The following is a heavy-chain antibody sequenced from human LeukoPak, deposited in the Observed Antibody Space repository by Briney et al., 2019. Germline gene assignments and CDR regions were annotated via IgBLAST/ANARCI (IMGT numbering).Heavy chain of an antibody. CDR3: ARLNSYSGYERFDY. D-gene: IGHD5-12*01. Sequence: SETLSLTCTVSGGSISSYYWSWIRQPPGKGLEWIGYIYYSGSTNYNPSLKSRVTISVDTSKNQFSLKLSSVTAADTAVYYCARLNSYSGYERFDYWGQGTLVTVSS. CDR1: GGSISSYY. V-gene: IGHV4-59*08. CDR2: IYYSGST. J-gene: IGHJ4*02.